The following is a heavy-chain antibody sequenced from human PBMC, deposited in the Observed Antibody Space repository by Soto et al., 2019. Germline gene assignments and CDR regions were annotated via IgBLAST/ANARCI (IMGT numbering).Heavy chain of an antibody. CDR3: ARGLDYYDSSGSVLDY. Sequence: QAPGKGLAWVSYISSSGSTIYYADSVKGRFTISRDNAKNSLYLQMNSLRAEDTAVYYCARGLDYYDSSGSVLDYWGQGTLVTVSS. D-gene: IGHD3-22*01. V-gene: IGHV3-11*01. J-gene: IGHJ4*02. CDR2: ISSSGSTI.